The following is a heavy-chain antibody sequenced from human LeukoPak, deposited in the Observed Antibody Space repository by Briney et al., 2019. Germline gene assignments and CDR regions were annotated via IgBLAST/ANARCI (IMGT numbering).Heavy chain of an antibody. D-gene: IGHD3-10*01. J-gene: IGHJ4*02. CDR1: GFTFDDYA. Sequence: LPGGSLRLSCAASGFTFDDYAMHWVRQAPGKGLEWVSGISWNSGSIGYADSVKGRFTISRDNSKNTLYLQMNSLRAEDTAVYYCAKEWPVKGWFGEPYFDYWGQGTLVTVSS. CDR3: AKEWPVKGWFGEPYFDY. V-gene: IGHV3-9*01. CDR2: ISWNSGSI.